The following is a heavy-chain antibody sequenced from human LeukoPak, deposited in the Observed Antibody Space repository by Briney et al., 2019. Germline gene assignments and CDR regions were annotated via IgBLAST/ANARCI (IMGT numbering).Heavy chain of an antibody. CDR1: KFTFSHFD. CDR3: ARDRTIFGVVTIDY. Sequence: QSGRSLRLSCVASKFTFSHFDMHWVRQAPGQGLQWLSSLLYNGSDKKYADSVKGRFTISRDNGKNSLYLQMNSLRAEDTAVYYCARDRTIFGVVTIDYWGQGTLVTVSS. D-gene: IGHD3-3*01. V-gene: IGHV3-30*03. CDR2: LLYNGSDK. J-gene: IGHJ4*02.